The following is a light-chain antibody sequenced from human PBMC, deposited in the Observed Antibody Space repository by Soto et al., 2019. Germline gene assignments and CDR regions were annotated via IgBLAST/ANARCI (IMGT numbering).Light chain of an antibody. Sequence: EIVLTQSPATLSLSPGERATLSCRASQSVSTYLAWYQHKPGQAPRLLIYDASNRATGIPARISGSGSGTDFTLTISNLDPEDYAVYDCQQRTFWPLIVGGGTKVEI. V-gene: IGKV3-11*01. CDR3: QQRTFWPLI. CDR2: DAS. J-gene: IGKJ4*01. CDR1: QSVSTY.